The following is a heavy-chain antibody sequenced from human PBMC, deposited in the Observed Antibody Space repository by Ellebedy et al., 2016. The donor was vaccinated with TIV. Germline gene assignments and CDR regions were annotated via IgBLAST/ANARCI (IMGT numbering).Heavy chain of an antibody. CDR2: ISSSGSTI. D-gene: IGHD6-13*01. Sequence: GESLKISXAASGFTFSDYYMSWIRQAPGKGLEWVSYISSSGSTIYYADSVKGRFTISRDNAKNSLYLQMNSLRAEDTAVYYCARTGIAAAGTLLYYYYMDVWGKGTTVTVSS. J-gene: IGHJ6*03. CDR1: GFTFSDYY. V-gene: IGHV3-11*04. CDR3: ARTGIAAAGTLLYYYYMDV.